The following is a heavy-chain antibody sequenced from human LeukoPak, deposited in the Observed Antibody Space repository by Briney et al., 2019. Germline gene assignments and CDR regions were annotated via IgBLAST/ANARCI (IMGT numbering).Heavy chain of an antibody. J-gene: IGHJ4*02. V-gene: IGHV3-74*01. D-gene: IGHD2-2*01. CDR1: GFTFSSYW. CDR3: AKDPYGTRYFDY. CDR2: INPGGSSI. Sequence: GGSLRLSCAASGFTFSSYWMHWVRQVPGKGLVWVARINPGGSSITYADSVKGRFTISRDNAKNTLYLQMNSLRAEDTAVYYCAKDPYGTRYFDYWGQGTLVTAS.